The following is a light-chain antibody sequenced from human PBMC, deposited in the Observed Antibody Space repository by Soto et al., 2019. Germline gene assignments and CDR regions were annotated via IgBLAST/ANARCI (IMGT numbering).Light chain of an antibody. J-gene: IGKJ2*01. Sequence: DIQMTQSPSSLSASVGDRVTITCRASQSISNYLNWYQHKPGKAPQLLIYSASSLQSGVPSRFSGSGSGTDFTLTISSLRPEDFATYYCQQNYVNVYTFGQGTKLEIK. V-gene: IGKV1-39*01. CDR1: QSISNY. CDR3: QQNYVNVYT. CDR2: SAS.